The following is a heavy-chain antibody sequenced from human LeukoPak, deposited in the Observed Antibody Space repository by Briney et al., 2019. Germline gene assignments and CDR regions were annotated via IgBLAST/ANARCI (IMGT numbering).Heavy chain of an antibody. J-gene: IGHJ4*02. CDR1: GFNFQIYA. CDR3: SRDGPRDYDILTALDY. Sequence: GTSLRLSCAASGFNFQIYAMHWVRQPPGKGLEWVAIISYGGGNKYYADSLKGGLTISRDNSKSMLYMQMNGLRPEDTAVYYCSRDGPRDYDILTALDYWGQGTVVSVSS. D-gene: IGHD3-9*01. CDR2: ISYGGGNK. V-gene: IGHV3-30*04.